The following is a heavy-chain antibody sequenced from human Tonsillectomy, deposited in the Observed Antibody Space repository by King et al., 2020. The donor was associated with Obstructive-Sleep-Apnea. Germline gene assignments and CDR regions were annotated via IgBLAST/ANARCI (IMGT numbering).Heavy chain of an antibody. D-gene: IGHD3-9*01. CDR1: GFTFSDFY. J-gene: IGHJ4*02. CDR2: VSRSGGTI. V-gene: IGHV3-11*01. CDR3: ARVAADWNFDY. Sequence: VQLVESGGGLVKPGGSLRLSCAASGFTFSDFYMSWIRQAPGKGLEWVSYVSRSGGTIYYAHSVKGRFTISRDNAKNSLYLQMNSLRVDDTALYYCARVAADWNFDYWVQGTLVTVS.